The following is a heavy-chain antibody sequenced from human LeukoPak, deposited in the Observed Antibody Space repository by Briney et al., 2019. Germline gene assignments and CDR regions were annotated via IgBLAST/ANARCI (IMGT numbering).Heavy chain of an antibody. J-gene: IGHJ4*02. V-gene: IGHV3-23*01. Sequence: GGSLRLSCAASGFTFSSYAMSWVRQAPGKGLEWVSAISNSGGSTYYADSVKGRFTISRDNSKNTLYLQMNSLRAEDTPVYYCAKVLALYGDYDYWGQGTLVTVSS. D-gene: IGHD4-17*01. CDR1: GFTFSSYA. CDR3: AKVLALYGDYDY. CDR2: ISNSGGST.